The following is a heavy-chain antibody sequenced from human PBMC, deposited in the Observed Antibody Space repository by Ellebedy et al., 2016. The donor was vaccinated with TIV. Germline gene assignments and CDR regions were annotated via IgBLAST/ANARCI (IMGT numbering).Heavy chain of an antibody. CDR3: AKDKHLATMIPGLEDY. J-gene: IGHJ4*02. Sequence: GESLKISCAASGFTFSSYGMHWVRQAPGKGLEWAAVISYDGSNKYYADSVKGRFTISRDNSKNTLYLQMNSLRAEDTAVYYCAKDKHLATMIPGLEDYWGQGTLVTVSS. V-gene: IGHV3-30*18. CDR1: GFTFSSYG. CDR2: ISYDGSNK. D-gene: IGHD5-12*01.